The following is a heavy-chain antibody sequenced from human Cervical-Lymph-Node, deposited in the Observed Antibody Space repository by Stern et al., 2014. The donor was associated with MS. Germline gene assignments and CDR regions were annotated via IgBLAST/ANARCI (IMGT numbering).Heavy chain of an antibody. Sequence: QLVQSGGDLVKPGGSLRLSCAASGITFTNAWMNWVRQSPGKGLEWVGRIKSQSDGGTTDYAAPVKGRFTISRNDSENTLFLQMNSLKTEDTAVYYCTTAGCSSSSCFHYYYGMDIWGQGTTVTVSS. V-gene: IGHV3-15*01. CDR2: IKSQSDGGTT. CDR1: GITFTNAW. J-gene: IGHJ6*02. CDR3: TTAGCSSSSCFHYYYGMDI. D-gene: IGHD2-2*01.